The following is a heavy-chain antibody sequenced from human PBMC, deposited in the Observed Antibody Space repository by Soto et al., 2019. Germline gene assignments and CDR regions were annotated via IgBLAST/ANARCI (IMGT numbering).Heavy chain of an antibody. Sequence: GGSLRLSCTVSGFTFRDYAMSWFRQAPGKGLEWIAFVRSKAYTGATEYAASVQGRFTVSRDDSKSIAYLQMNSLKTEDTAVYYCARGLRLSKNEVVYYTDVWGRGTTVTVSS. CDR1: GFTFRDYA. CDR2: VRSKAYTGAT. V-gene: IGHV3-49*03. D-gene: IGHD3-3*01. J-gene: IGHJ6*03. CDR3: ARGLRLSKNEVVYYTDV.